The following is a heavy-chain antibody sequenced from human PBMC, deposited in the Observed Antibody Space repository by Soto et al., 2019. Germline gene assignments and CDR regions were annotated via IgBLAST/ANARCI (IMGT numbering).Heavy chain of an antibody. CDR1: GFTFSSYA. J-gene: IGHJ4*02. V-gene: IGHV3-23*01. CDR2: ISGSGGST. Sequence: GSLRLSCAASGFTFSSYAMSWVRQAPGKGLEWVSAISGSGGSTYYADSVKGRFTISRDNSKNTLYLQMNSLRAEDAAVYYCARDLGAFNYGSAYFDYWGQGTPVTVSS. CDR3: ARDLGAFNYGSAYFDY. D-gene: IGHD3-10*01.